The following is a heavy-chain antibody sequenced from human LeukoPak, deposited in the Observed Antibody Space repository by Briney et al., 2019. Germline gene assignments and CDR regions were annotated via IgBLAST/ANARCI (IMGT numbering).Heavy chain of an antibody. V-gene: IGHV4-34*01. CDR1: GGSISNYY. CDR2: INHSGST. CDR3: ARWSGYSYGLGNDY. J-gene: IGHJ4*02. Sequence: SETLSLTCTVSGGSISNYYWSWIRQPPGKGLEWIGEINHSGSTNYNPSLKSRVTISVDTSKNQFSLKLSSVTAADTAVYYCARWSGYSYGLGNDYWGQGTLVTVSS. D-gene: IGHD5-18*01.